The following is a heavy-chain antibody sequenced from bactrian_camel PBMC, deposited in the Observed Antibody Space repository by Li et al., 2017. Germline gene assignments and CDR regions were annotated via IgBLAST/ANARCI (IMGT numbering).Heavy chain of an antibody. J-gene: IGHJ6*01. CDR2: ISGDGTT. CDR1: GFTFEDSD. Sequence: HVQLVESGGGSVQAGGSLRLSCTASGFTFEDSDMGWYRQAPGNECELVSFISGDGTTFYADSVKGRFTISLDDTAENTAYLQMNNLKPEDTAVYYCAAVNHFAPSHCGYWGQGTQVTVS. V-gene: IGHV3S60*01. CDR3: AAVNHFAPSHCGY.